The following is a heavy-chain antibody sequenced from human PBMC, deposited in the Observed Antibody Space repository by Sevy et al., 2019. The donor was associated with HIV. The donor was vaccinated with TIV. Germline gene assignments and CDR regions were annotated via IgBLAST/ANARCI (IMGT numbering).Heavy chain of an antibody. CDR1: GLTFYSYA. CDR2: VSGSGAST. CDR3: LKGKWGVAATGGDFDS. Sequence: GGSLRLSCVASGLTFYSYAMSWVRQAPGKGLEWVSGVSGSGASTFYADSVKGRFTISRVNSKNTLHLQMNSLRAEDTAVYYCLKGKWGVAATGGDFDSWGQGALVTVS. D-gene: IGHD1-26*01. J-gene: IGHJ4*02. V-gene: IGHV3-23*01.